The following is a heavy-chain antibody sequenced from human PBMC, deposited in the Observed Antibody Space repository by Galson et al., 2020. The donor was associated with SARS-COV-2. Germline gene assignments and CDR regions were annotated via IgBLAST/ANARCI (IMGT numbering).Heavy chain of an antibody. CDR1: GFTFSSYS. D-gene: IGHD3-22*01. CDR2: ISSSSSYI. CDR3: ARSSYYYDSSGYSDY. Sequence: GESLKISCAASGFTFSSYSMNWVRQAPGKGLEWVSSISSSSSYIYYADSVKGRFTISRDNAKNSLYLQMNSLRAEDTAVYYCARSSYYYDSSGYSDYWGQGTLVTVSS. V-gene: IGHV3-21*01. J-gene: IGHJ4*02.